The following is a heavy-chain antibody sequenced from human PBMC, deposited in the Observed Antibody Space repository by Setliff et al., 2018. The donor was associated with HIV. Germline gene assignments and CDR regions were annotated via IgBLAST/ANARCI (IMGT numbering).Heavy chain of an antibody. CDR2: IIPILGIP. CDR3: ARGGYCSSTSCPSYYYYMDV. J-gene: IGHJ6*03. V-gene: IGHV1-69*10. CDR1: GGTLSSYC. D-gene: IGHD2-2*01. Sequence: ASVKVSCKASGGTLSSYCLSGVRQAPGQGLEWMGGIIPILGIPNYAQKFQGRVTITADKCTSTAYMELSSLRFEDTAVYYCARGGYCSSTSCPSYYYYMDVWGKGTTVTVSS.